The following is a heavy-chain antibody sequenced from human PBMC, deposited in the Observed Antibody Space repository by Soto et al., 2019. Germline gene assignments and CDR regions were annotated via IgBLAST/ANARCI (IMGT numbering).Heavy chain of an antibody. V-gene: IGHV4-38-2*02. CDR1: GGSISSGYH. Sequence: PSETLSLTCTVSGGSISSGYHWAWIRQPPGMRLEWVASIFHTGTTYYNPSLTSRVTISVDTSRNQFSLKLSSVTAADTAVYYCARDLGWFDPWGQGTQVTVSS. CDR2: IFHTGTT. CDR3: ARDLGWFDP. J-gene: IGHJ5*02. D-gene: IGHD3-3*01.